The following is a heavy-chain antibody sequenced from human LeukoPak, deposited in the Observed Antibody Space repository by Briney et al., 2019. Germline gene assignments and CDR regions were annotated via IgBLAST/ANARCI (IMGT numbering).Heavy chain of an antibody. D-gene: IGHD5-12*01. J-gene: IGHJ4*02. V-gene: IGHV1-3*01. CDR2: INAGNGNT. CDR1: GYTFTSYA. Sequence: ASVTVSCKVSGYTFTSYAIHWVRQAPGQRLEWMGWINAGNGNTKYSQKFQGRVTISRATSASTAYMELSSLRSEDTAMYYCARNKESGSPHFDYWGQGTLVTVSS. CDR3: ARNKESGSPHFDY.